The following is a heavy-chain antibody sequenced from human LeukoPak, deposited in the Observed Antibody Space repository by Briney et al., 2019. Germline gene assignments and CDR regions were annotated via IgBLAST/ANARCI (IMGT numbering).Heavy chain of an antibody. V-gene: IGHV3-33*01. J-gene: IGHJ4*02. Sequence: PGGSLRLSCAASGFTFSSYGMHWVRQAPGKGLERVAVIWYDGSNKYYADSVKGRFTISRDNSKNTLYLQMNSLRAEDTAVYYCARGLDSNYVGGRDYWGQGTLVTVSS. CDR3: ARGLDSNYVGGRDY. D-gene: IGHD4-11*01. CDR2: IWYDGSNK. CDR1: GFTFSSYG.